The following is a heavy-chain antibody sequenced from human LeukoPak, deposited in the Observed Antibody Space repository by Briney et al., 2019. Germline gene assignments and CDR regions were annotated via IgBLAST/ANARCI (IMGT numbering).Heavy chain of an antibody. CDR3: ARDLAAAGTGYFDY. Sequence: SETLSLTCTVSGGSISSYYWSWIRQPPGKGLEWVGYIYYSGSTNYDPSLKSRVTISVDTSKNQFSLKLSSVTAADTAVYYCARDLAAAGTGYFDYWGQGTLVTVSS. V-gene: IGHV4-59*01. CDR2: IYYSGST. J-gene: IGHJ4*02. CDR1: GGSISSYY. D-gene: IGHD6-13*01.